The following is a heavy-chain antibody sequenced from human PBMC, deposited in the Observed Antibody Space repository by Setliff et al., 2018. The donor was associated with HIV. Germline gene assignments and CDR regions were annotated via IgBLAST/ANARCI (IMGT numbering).Heavy chain of an antibody. CDR3: ATSDYDYGDYEDY. CDR2: IYYSGTT. V-gene: IGHV4-39*07. CDR1: GASIRTGSYY. J-gene: IGHJ4*02. D-gene: IGHD4-17*01. Sequence: SETLSLTCTVSGASIRTGSYYWGWIRQPPGKGLEWIGTIYYSGTTYYNPSVKSRVTISVDTSKNQFSLKLSSVTAADTAVYYCATSDYDYGDYEDYWGQGTLVTVSS.